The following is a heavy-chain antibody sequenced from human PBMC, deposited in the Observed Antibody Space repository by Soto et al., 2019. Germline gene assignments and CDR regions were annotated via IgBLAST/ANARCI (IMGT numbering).Heavy chain of an antibody. V-gene: IGHV4-4*07. D-gene: IGHD4-17*01. Sequence: QVQLQESGPGLVKPSETLSLPCTVSGGSISSYYWSWIRQPAGKGLEWIGRIYTSGSTNYNPSLKSRVTMSVDTSKNQFSLKLSSVTAADTAVYYCARVSTTVTGYYYYGMDVWGQGTTVTVSS. J-gene: IGHJ6*02. CDR2: IYTSGST. CDR1: GGSISSYY. CDR3: ARVSTTVTGYYYYGMDV.